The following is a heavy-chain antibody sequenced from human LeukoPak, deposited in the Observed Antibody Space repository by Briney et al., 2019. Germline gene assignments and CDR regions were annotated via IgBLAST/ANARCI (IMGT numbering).Heavy chain of an antibody. J-gene: IGHJ4*02. CDR1: GYTFTSYY. V-gene: IGHV1-46*01. CDR2: INPSGGST. D-gene: IGHD1-14*01. Sequence: GASVKVSCKASGYTFTSYYMHWVRQAPGQGLEWMGIINPSGGSTSYAQKFQGRVTMTRDMSTSTVYMELSSLRSEDTAVYYCATKTSQNIDLDYWGQGTLVTVSS. CDR3: ATKTSQNIDLDY.